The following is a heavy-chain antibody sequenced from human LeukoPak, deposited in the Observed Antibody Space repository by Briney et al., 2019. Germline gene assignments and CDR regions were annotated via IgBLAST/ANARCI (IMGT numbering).Heavy chain of an antibody. CDR3: ARSYSSSWYFEFDP. Sequence: GGSLRLSCAASGFSFSDYNMHWVRQAPGKGLEWMAVIPYNGINEYYADSVKGRFTISRDNSKSTMLLQMNSLRAEDTAVYYCARSYSSSWYFEFDPWGQGTLVTVSS. CDR2: IPYNGINE. D-gene: IGHD6-13*01. J-gene: IGHJ5*02. V-gene: IGHV3-30*03. CDR1: GFSFSDYN.